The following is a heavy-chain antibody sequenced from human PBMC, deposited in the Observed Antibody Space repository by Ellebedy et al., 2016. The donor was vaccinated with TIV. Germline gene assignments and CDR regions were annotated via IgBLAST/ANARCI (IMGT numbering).Heavy chain of an antibody. D-gene: IGHD4-11*01. CDR1: GFTFSSYV. CDR3: ASRTTALDY. Sequence: GESLKISCAASGFTFSSYVMHWVRQAPGKGLEWVTLISYDGSNKYYADSVKGRFTISRDNSKNTLYLQMNSLRAEDTAVYYCASRTTALDYWGQGTLVTVSS. J-gene: IGHJ4*02. CDR2: ISYDGSNK. V-gene: IGHV3-30-3*01.